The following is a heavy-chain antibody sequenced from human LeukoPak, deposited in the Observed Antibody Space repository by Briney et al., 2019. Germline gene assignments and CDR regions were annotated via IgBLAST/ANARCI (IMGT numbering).Heavy chain of an antibody. J-gene: IGHJ6*03. V-gene: IGHV1-69*05. Sequence: GSSVKVSCKASGGTFTNYAFTWVRQAPGQGLEWMGGIIPIFGTANYAQKFQGRVTISTDESTSTAYMEVSSLRSEDTAVYYCARVELGSSWDYYYYYMDVWGKGTTVTVSS. CDR1: GGTFTNYA. D-gene: IGHD6-6*01. CDR2: IIPIFGTA. CDR3: ARVELGSSWDYYYYYMDV.